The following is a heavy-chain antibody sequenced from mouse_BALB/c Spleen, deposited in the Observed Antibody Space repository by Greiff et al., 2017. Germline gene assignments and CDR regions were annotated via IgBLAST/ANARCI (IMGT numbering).Heavy chain of an antibody. CDR1: GFAFSSYD. D-gene: IGHD3-3*01. J-gene: IGHJ3*01. V-gene: IGHV5-12-1*01. CDR3: AREGRFAY. Sequence: EVMLVESGGGLVKPGGSLKLSCAASGFAFSSYDMSWVRQTPEKRLEWVAYISSGGGSTYYPDTVKGRVTISRDNAKNTLYLQMSSLKSEDTAMYCCAREGRFAYWGQGTLVTVSA. CDR2: ISSGGGST.